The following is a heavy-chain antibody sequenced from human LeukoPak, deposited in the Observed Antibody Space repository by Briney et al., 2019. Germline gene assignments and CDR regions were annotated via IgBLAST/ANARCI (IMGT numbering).Heavy chain of an antibody. J-gene: IGHJ5*02. Sequence: SETLSLTCNVSGGSITFGSYYWNWIRQPGRKTLEWIGRVYVTGITNYNPPLKSRVTISLDKARNQVSLMLTSVTAADTAVYYCARERGMRELRTWFDPWGQGSLVTVST. V-gene: IGHV4-61*02. D-gene: IGHD3-16*01. CDR2: VYVTGIT. CDR1: GGSITFGSYY. CDR3: ARERGMRELRTWFDP.